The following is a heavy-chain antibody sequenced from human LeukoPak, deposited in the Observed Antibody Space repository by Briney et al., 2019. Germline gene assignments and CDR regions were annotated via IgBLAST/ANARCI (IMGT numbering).Heavy chain of an antibody. CDR3: ARVPNSRSFDY. J-gene: IGHJ4*02. V-gene: IGHV3-7*01. CDR2: IKQDGGEK. Sequence: SGGSLRLSCAASGFTFSSYWMSWVRQAPGKGLEWVANIKQDGGEKYYVDSVKGRFTISRDNAKNSLYPQMNSLRAEDTAVYYCARVPNSRSFDYWGQGTLVTVSS. D-gene: IGHD4-23*01. CDR1: GFTFSSYW.